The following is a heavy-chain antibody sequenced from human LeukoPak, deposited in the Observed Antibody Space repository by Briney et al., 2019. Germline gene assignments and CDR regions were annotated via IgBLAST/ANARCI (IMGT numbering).Heavy chain of an antibody. J-gene: IGHJ4*02. Sequence: SETLSLTCTVSGGSISSYYWGWIRQPAGKGLEWIGRIYTSGSTNYNPSLKSRVTMSVDTSKNQFSLKLSSVTAADTAVYYCARYGSGSSTRTYFDYWGQGTLVTVSS. CDR2: IYTSGST. V-gene: IGHV4-4*07. CDR1: GGSISSYY. D-gene: IGHD3-10*01. CDR3: ARYGSGSSTRTYFDY.